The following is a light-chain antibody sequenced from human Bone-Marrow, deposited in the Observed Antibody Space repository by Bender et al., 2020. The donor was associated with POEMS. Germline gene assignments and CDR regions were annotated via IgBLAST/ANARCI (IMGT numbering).Light chain of an antibody. CDR1: SSDVGRYDY. J-gene: IGLJ1*01. CDR2: DVS. Sequence: QSALTQPASVSGSPGQSITISCTGTSSDVGRYDYVSWYHQHPGKAPKLLIYDVSNRPSGVSNRFSGSKSGNTASLTISGLQAEDEADYYCCSYAGGDLFVFGAPTKVTV. CDR3: CSYAGGDLFV. V-gene: IGLV2-14*01.